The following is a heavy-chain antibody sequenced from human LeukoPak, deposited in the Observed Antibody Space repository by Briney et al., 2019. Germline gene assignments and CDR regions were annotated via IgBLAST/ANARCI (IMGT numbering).Heavy chain of an antibody. D-gene: IGHD1-26*01. Sequence: GGSLRLSCGASGFTFSSHAMTWVRQAPGKGLEWVSAISISGDTTYYADAVKGRFTISRDNSKNTVYLQMNSLRAEDTAVYYCAKDKGWGYSTYDFYGMDVWGQGTTVTVSS. V-gene: IGHV3-23*01. J-gene: IGHJ6*02. CDR3: AKDKGWGYSTYDFYGMDV. CDR2: ISISGDTT. CDR1: GFTFSSHA.